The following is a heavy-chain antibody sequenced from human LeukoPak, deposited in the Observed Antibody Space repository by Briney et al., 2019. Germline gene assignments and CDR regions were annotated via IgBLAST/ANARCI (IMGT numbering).Heavy chain of an antibody. J-gene: IGHJ5*02. CDR3: ARGQYYAPQGRYFDWLPKYNWFDP. V-gene: IGHV4-34*01. D-gene: IGHD3-9*01. CDR2: INHSGST. CDR1: GGSFSGYY. Sequence: SETLSLTCAVYGGSFSGYYWSWIRQPPGKGLEWIGEINHSGSTNYNPSLKSRVTISVDTSKNQFSLKLSSVTAADTAVYYCARGQYYAPQGRYFDWLPKYNWFDPWGQGTLVTVSS.